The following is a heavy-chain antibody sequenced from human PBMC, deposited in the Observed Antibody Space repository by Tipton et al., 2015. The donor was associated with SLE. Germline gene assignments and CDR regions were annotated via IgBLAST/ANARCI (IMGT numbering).Heavy chain of an antibody. D-gene: IGHD3-22*01. CDR1: GYTFTGYY. CDR3: ARSFMIVVVTDPYSFDY. J-gene: IGHJ4*02. CDR2: MNPNSGNT. Sequence: QLVQSGAEVKKPGASVKVSCKASGYTFTGYYMHWVRQAPGQGLEWMGWMNPNSGNTGYAQKFQGRVTMTRNTSIGTAYMELSSLRSEDTAVYYCARSFMIVVVTDPYSFDYWGQGTLVTVSS. V-gene: IGHV1-8*02.